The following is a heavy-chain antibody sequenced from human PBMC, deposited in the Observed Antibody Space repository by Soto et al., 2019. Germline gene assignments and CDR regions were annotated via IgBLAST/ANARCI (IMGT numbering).Heavy chain of an antibody. CDR3: ARAGCSGGSCYSASYYYGMDV. CDR2: IIPILGTA. V-gene: IGHV1-69*01. CDR1: GGTFRSYA. Sequence: QVQLVQSGAEVKKPGSSVKVSCKASGGTFRSYAISWVRQAPGQGLEWMGGIIPILGTANYAQKFQGRVTITADESTSTAYMELSSLRSEDTAVYYCARAGCSGGSCYSASYYYGMDVWGQGTTVTVSS. D-gene: IGHD2-15*01. J-gene: IGHJ6*02.